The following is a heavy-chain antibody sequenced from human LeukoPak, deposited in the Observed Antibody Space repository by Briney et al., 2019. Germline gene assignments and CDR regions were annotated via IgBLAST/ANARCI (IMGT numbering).Heavy chain of an antibody. Sequence: WASVKVSYKASGYTFTSYGISWVRQAPGQGLEWMGWISAYNGNTNYAQKLQGRVTMTTDTSTSTAYMELRSLRSDDTAVYYCARDNPGGSYYGYWGQGTLVTVSS. V-gene: IGHV1-18*01. CDR1: GYTFTSYG. J-gene: IGHJ4*02. CDR3: ARDNPGGSYYGY. D-gene: IGHD1-26*01. CDR2: ISAYNGNT.